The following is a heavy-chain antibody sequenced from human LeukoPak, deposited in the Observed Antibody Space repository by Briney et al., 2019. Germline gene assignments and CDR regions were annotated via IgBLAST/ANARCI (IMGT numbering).Heavy chain of an antibody. J-gene: IGHJ4*02. Sequence: GASVKVSCKAYGYTFTGYAMHWVRQAPGQGLEWVGRIDPNSGGTNYAQDSQGRVTITRDTSINTAYMELSRLRSDDTAMYYCTRDLTVSGPIGIWGQGTLVTVSA. V-gene: IGHV1-2*06. CDR1: GYTFTGYA. CDR3: TRDLTVSGPIGI. CDR2: IDPNSGGT. D-gene: IGHD3-9*01.